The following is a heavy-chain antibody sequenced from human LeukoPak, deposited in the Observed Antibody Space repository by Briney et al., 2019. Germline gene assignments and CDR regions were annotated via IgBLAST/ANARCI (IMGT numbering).Heavy chain of an antibody. D-gene: IGHD3-10*01. Sequence: GGSLRLSCAASGFTFSSYAMGWVRQALGKGLEWVSDITISGGTTHFYSDSAKGRFTISRDNSKNTLYLEMNSLRAEDTAVYYCAKWKFADVRKNYYGSGSYYGGFDYWGPGTLVSVSS. V-gene: IGHV3-23*01. CDR2: ITISGGTT. CDR3: AKWKFADVRKNYYGSGSYYGGFDY. J-gene: IGHJ4*02. CDR1: GFTFSSYA.